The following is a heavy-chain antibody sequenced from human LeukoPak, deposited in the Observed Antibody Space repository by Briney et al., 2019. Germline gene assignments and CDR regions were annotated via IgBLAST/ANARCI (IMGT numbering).Heavy chain of an antibody. Sequence: GGSLRLSCAASGFTLSSYAMRWVRQAPGKGLEWVSSITANGGGTYYADSVKGRFSISRDNSRNTLYLQVTSLRAEDTAIYYCAKLTSGTMIRGVTADYWGQGTLVTVSS. D-gene: IGHD3-10*01. J-gene: IGHJ4*02. CDR1: GFTLSSYA. CDR2: ITANGGGT. V-gene: IGHV3-23*01. CDR3: AKLTSGTMIRGVTADY.